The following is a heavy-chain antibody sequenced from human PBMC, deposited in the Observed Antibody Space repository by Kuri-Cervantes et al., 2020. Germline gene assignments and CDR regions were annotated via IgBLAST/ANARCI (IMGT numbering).Heavy chain of an antibody. CDR3: ARASAAVGMSSHFDY. J-gene: IGHJ4*02. D-gene: IGHD6-13*01. V-gene: IGHV4-4*07. CDR2: IYSGGST. Sequence: SETLSLTCTVSDGSISSYYWSWIRQPAGKGLEWIGRIYSGGSTNYNPSLKSRVTISVDKSKNQFSLKLTSVTAADTAVYYCARASAAVGMSSHFDYWGQGTLVTVSS. CDR1: DGSISSYY.